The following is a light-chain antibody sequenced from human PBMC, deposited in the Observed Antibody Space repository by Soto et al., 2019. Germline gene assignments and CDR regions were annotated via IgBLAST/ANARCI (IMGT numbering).Light chain of an antibody. CDR3: QQYNSWPLT. CDR2: GAS. V-gene: IGKV3-15*01. J-gene: IGKJ4*01. CDR1: QSLNSD. Sequence: ETVMTQSPATLSMSPGERATLSCRASQSLNSDLAWYQQKPGQAPRLLIYGASTRATGIPGRFSGSGSGTKFTLTISSLQSEDFAVYYCQQYNSWPLTFGGGTKV.